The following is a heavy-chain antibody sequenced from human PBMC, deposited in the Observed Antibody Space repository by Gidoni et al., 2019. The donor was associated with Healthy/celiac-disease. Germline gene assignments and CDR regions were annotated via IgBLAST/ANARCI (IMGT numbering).Heavy chain of an antibody. CDR1: GYTSPSYD. CDR3: ARAPGCRTSYYYYYGMDV. CDR2: MNPNSGNT. V-gene: IGHV1-8*01. D-gene: IGHD1-7*01. Sequence: QVQLVQSGAEVKKPRASVKVSCKASGYTSPSYDIHWVRQATGQGLEWMGWMNPNSGNTGYAQKFQGRDTMTRNTSISTAYMELSSLRSEDTAVYYCARAPGCRTSYYYYYGMDVWGQGTTVTVSS. J-gene: IGHJ6*02.